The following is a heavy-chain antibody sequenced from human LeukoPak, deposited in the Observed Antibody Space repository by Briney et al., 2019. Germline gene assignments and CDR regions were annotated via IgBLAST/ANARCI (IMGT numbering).Heavy chain of an antibody. CDR2: IDTTSYT. V-gene: IGHV3-21*01. CDR3: ATEGRGVHFDS. CDR1: GFIFSSYS. Sequence: GGSLRLSCAASGFIFSSYSVNWVRQAPGKGLEWVASIDTTSYTYHADSVKGRFTISRDNAKMSLFLQMNSLRPEDTAVYFCATEGRGVHFDSWGQGTLVTVSS. J-gene: IGHJ4*02. D-gene: IGHD3-10*01.